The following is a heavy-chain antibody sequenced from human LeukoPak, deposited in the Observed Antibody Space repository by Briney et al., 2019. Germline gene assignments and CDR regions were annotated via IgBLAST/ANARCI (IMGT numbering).Heavy chain of an antibody. CDR1: GASISSSSYY. J-gene: IGHJ4*02. CDR2: IYYSGST. Sequence: SETLSLTCTVSGASISSSSYYWGWIRQPPGKGLEWIGSIYYSGSTYYNPSLKSRVTISVDTSKNQFSLKLSSVTAADTAVYYCARHLPYYYDSSGYFDYWGQGTLVTVSS. CDR3: ARHLPYYYDSSGYFDY. D-gene: IGHD3-22*01. V-gene: IGHV4-39*01.